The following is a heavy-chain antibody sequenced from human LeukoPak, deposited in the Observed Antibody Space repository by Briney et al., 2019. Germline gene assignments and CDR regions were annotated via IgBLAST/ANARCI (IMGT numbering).Heavy chain of an antibody. CDR1: GFTFSSYA. CDR3: ARDYDSSGYPLGY. Sequence: GGSLRLSCAASGFTFSSYAMHWVRQAPGKGLEWVAVISYDGSNKYYADSVKGRFTISRDNSKNTLYLQMNSLRAEDTAVYYCARDYDSSGYPLGYWGQGTLVTVSS. CDR2: ISYDGSNK. J-gene: IGHJ4*02. V-gene: IGHV3-30-3*01. D-gene: IGHD3-22*01.